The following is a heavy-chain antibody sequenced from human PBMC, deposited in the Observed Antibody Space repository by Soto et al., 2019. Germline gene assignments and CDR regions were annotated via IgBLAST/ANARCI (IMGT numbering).Heavy chain of an antibody. CDR2: MNTNNGNT. D-gene: IGHD3-3*01. J-gene: IGHJ5*02. Sequence: QVQLVQSGAAVKKPGASVKVSCKASGYTFTSYDINWVRQATGQGLEWMGWMNTNNGNTGYAQKLQGRVNMTSNTSISTAYMELSGLRSQDTAGYYCAIVQSPWGGPVLRAPGGQGTLVTVSS. CDR1: GYTFTSYD. V-gene: IGHV1-8*01. CDR3: AIVQSPWGGPVLRAP.